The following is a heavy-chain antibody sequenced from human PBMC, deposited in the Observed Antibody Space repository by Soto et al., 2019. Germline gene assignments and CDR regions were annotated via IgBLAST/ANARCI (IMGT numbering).Heavy chain of an antibody. CDR3: AKDGSGITIFGVVGDYFDY. CDR1: GFTFSSYA. V-gene: IGHV3-23*01. J-gene: IGHJ4*02. D-gene: IGHD3-3*01. CDR2: ISGSGGST. Sequence: GGSLRLSCAASGFTFSSYAMSWVRQAPGKGLEWVSAISGSGGSTYYADSVKGRFTISRDNSKNTLYLQMNSLRAEDTAVYYCAKDGSGITIFGVVGDYFDYWGQGTLVTVSS.